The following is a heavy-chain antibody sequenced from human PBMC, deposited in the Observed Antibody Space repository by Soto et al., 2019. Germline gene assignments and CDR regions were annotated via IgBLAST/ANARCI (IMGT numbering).Heavy chain of an antibody. J-gene: IGHJ4*02. CDR1: GFTFGDNA. D-gene: IGHD2-15*01. Sequence: EVQLVESGGGLVQPGRSLRLSCTASGFTFGDNAMSWFRQAPGKGLEWVGFIRSKAYGGTTEYAASVKGRFTISRDDSKSIAYLQMNSLKTEDTAVYYCTRSVGAAYCSGGSCYLKSYDYWGQGTLVTVSS. CDR3: TRSVGAAYCSGGSCYLKSYDY. CDR2: IRSKAYGGTT. V-gene: IGHV3-49*03.